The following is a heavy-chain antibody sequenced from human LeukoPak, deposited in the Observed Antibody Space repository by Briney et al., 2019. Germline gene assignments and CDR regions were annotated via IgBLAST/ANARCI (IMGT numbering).Heavy chain of an antibody. J-gene: IGHJ4*02. V-gene: IGHV3-23*01. CDR2: ISGSGGST. D-gene: IGHD3-22*01. Sequence: GGSLRLSCAASGFTFSSYAMSWVRQAPGKGLEWVSAISGSGGSTYCADSVKGRFTISRDNSKNTLYLQMNSLRAEDTAVYYCAKDRSMIVVGIDYWGQGTLVTVSS. CDR1: GFTFSSYA. CDR3: AKDRSMIVVGIDY.